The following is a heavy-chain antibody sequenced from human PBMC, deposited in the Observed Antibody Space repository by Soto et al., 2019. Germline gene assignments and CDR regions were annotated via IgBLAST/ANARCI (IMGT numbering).Heavy chain of an antibody. Sequence: ASETLSLTCAVYGGSFSGYYWSWIRQPPGKGLEWIGEINHSGSTNYNPSLKSRVTISVDTSKNQFSLKLSSVTAADTAVYYCARGGLYCSGGSCIDYWGQGTLVTVSS. CDR3: ARGGLYCSGGSCIDY. CDR1: GGSFSGYY. J-gene: IGHJ4*02. V-gene: IGHV4-34*01. CDR2: INHSGST. D-gene: IGHD2-15*01.